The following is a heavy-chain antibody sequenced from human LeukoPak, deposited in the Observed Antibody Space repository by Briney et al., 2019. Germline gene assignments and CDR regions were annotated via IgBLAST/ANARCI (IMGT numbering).Heavy chain of an antibody. J-gene: IGHJ4*02. V-gene: IGHV3-7*01. CDR2: IRQDGSDK. CDR3: VRDSYTNTWHFQDKDF. D-gene: IGHD2-2*02. Sequence: PGGSLRLSCAASGFTFSSYWMTWVRQPPGKGLEWVANIRQDGSDKYYVDSVRGRFTISRDNAKNSLFLQMNSLRAEDTAVYYCVRDSYTNTWHFQDKDFWGQGTLVTVSS. CDR1: GFTFSSYW.